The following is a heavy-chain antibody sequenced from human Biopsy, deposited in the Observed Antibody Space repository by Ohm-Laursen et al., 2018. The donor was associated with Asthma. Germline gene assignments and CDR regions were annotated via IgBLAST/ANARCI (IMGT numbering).Heavy chain of an antibody. J-gene: IGHJ3*01. V-gene: IGHV1-3*01. CDR1: GYTFINYA. CDR2: INAGNGNT. Sequence: ASVKVSCKASGYTFINYAIHWVRQAPGQRLEWMGWINAGNGNTKYSQKVQGRVTITRDTSASTAYMDLRSLRSEETAMYYLARTYYDFLTGQVNDAFALWGQGTMVTVSS. D-gene: IGHD3-9*01. CDR3: ARTYYDFLTGQVNDAFAL.